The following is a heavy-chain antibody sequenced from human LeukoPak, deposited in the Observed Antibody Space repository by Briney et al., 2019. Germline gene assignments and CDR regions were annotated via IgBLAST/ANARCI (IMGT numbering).Heavy chain of an antibody. Sequence: PSETLSLTCTASGGSISSYYWSWIRQPAGKGLEWIGRIYSGGNTNYNPSLKSRVTMSVDTSKKQFPLKLSSVAAADTAVYYCARGSVITFGGVTQTGGNWFDPWGQGTLVTVSS. J-gene: IGHJ5*02. CDR2: IYSGGNT. D-gene: IGHD3-16*01. CDR3: ARGSVITFGGVTQTGGNWFDP. CDR1: GGSISSYY. V-gene: IGHV4-4*07.